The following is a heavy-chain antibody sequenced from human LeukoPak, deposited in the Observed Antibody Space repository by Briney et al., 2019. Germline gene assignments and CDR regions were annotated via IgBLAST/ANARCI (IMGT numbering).Heavy chain of an antibody. Sequence: PGGALRLSCAASGFTFSSYWMHWVRQAPGKGLVWVSRIKSDGSNTNYADSVKGRFTISRDNAKNTLHLQMNSLRAEDTAVYYCAKGDVSVTREFDYWGQGTLVTVSS. J-gene: IGHJ4*02. CDR2: IKSDGSNT. CDR1: GFTFSSYW. CDR3: AKGDVSVTREFDY. D-gene: IGHD7-27*01. V-gene: IGHV3-74*01.